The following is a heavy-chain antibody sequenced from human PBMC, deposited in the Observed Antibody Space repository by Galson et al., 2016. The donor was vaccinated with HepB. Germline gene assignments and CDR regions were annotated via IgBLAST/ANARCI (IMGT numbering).Heavy chain of an antibody. CDR2: ISGSGGST. J-gene: IGHJ3*02. D-gene: IGHD6-6*01. Sequence: SLRLSCAASGFTFSSYAMTWVRQAPGKGLEWVSGISGSGGSTYYADSVKGRFTISRDKSKNTLYLQMNSLSAEDTAVYYCAAEYSSSMGAFDIWGQGTMVTVPS. V-gene: IGHV3-23*01. CDR1: GFTFSSYA. CDR3: AAEYSSSMGAFDI.